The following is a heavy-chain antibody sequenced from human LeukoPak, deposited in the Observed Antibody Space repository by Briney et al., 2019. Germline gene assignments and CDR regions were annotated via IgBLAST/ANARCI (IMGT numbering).Heavy chain of an antibody. CDR2: VYTSGST. CDR3: ARVEIVVAATHGWYFDL. CDR1: GGSISSYY. V-gene: IGHV4-4*07. D-gene: IGHD2-15*01. J-gene: IGHJ2*01. Sequence: SETLSLTCTVSGGSISSYYWSWIRQPAGNGLDWIGRVYTSGSTNYNPSLKSRVTMSVDTSKNQFSLKLSSVTAADTALYYCARVEIVVAATHGWYFDLWGRGTLVTVSS.